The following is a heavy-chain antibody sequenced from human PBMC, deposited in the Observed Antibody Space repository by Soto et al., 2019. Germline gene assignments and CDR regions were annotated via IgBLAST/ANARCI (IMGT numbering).Heavy chain of an antibody. J-gene: IGHJ5*02. CDR1: GYIFTNYY. V-gene: IGHV1-46*03. Sequence: QVQLVQSGAEVKKPGASVKISCKASGYIFTNYYIHWVRQAPGQGLEWLGTINAGGGYTTYARRYLWRAATPRGXSXRTSCMELSSLTYADTAPYYWHRGGYIVVVTAPLDLGGQGTPVTVSS. CDR3: HRGGYIVVVTAPLDL. D-gene: IGHD2-21*02. CDR2: INAGGGYT.